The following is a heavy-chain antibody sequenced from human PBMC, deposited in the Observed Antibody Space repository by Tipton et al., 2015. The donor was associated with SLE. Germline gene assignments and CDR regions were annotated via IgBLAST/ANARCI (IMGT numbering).Heavy chain of an antibody. CDR3: ARVGNFLGFY. CDR1: GDSVSSRGYF. CDR2: IYDSGAT. Sequence: TLFLTCSVSGDSVSSRGYFWTWIRQSPGKGLEWIGYIYDSGATNYSPSLNRRVTMSVDTSKNQFSLMLDSVTAADTAVYYCARVGNFLGFYWGQGILVTVSS. D-gene: IGHD3-3*01. J-gene: IGHJ4*02. V-gene: IGHV4-61*08.